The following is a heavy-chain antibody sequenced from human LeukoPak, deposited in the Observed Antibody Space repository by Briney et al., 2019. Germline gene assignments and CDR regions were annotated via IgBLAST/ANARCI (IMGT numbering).Heavy chain of an antibody. D-gene: IGHD4-17*01. V-gene: IGHV1-18*01. CDR3: ARDKPTVTTPNWFDP. CDR2: ISAYNGNT. CDR1: GYTFTSYG. J-gene: IGHJ5*02. Sequence: ASVKVSRKASGYTFTSYGISWVRQAPGQGLEWMGWISAYNGNTNYAQKLQGSVTMTTDTSTSTAYMELRSLRSDDTAVYYCARDKPTVTTPNWFDPWGQGTLVTVSS.